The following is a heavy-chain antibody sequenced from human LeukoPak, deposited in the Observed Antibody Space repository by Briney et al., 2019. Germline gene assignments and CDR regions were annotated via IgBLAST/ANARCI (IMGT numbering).Heavy chain of an antibody. CDR3: AREHGGRGYYYGMDV. Sequence: TGGSLRLSCAASGFTFSSYEMNWVRQAPGKGLEWVSYISSSGSTIYYADSVKGRFTISRDNAKNSLYLQMNSLRPEDTAVYYCAREHGGRGYYYGMDVWGQGTTVTVSS. CDR1: GFTFSSYE. V-gene: IGHV3-48*03. D-gene: IGHD1-26*01. CDR2: ISSSGSTI. J-gene: IGHJ6*02.